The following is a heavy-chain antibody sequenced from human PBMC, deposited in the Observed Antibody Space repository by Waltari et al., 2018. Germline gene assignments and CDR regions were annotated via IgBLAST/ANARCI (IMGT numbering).Heavy chain of an antibody. CDR3: ARLDYLSFIDY. D-gene: IGHD4-17*01. Sequence: QVQLQESGPGLVKPSETLSLTCAVSGYSISSGSYWVWIRQPPGKGLEWIGNISHSGRTFYNLALKSRATISADTSKNQFSPKLTSVTAAETAVYYCARLDYLSFIDYWGQGTLVTVSS. CDR2: ISHSGRT. CDR1: GYSISSGSY. V-gene: IGHV4-38-2*01. J-gene: IGHJ4*02.